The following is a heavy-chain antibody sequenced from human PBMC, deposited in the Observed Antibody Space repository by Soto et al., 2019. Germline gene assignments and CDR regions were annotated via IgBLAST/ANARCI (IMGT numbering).Heavy chain of an antibody. V-gene: IGHV4-39*02. CDR1: GGSISSTSYY. Sequence: PSETLSLTCTVSGGSISSTSYYWGWIRQPPGKGLEWIGSIYYSGSTYYNPSLKSRVTISVDTSRNQFSLKLSSVTAADTAVYYCARDHITMVRGVIITYYYYGMDVWGQGTTVTVSS. D-gene: IGHD3-10*01. CDR2: IYYSGST. J-gene: IGHJ6*02. CDR3: ARDHITMVRGVIITYYYYGMDV.